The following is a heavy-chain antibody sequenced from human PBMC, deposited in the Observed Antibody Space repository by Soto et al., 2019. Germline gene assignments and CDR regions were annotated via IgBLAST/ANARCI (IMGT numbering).Heavy chain of an antibody. CDR2: IYYSGST. D-gene: IGHD3-22*01. CDR3: ASEVRPYYDSSGYYHFDY. CDR1: GGSISSSSYY. Sequence: NPSETLSLTCTVSGGSISSSSYYWGWIRQPPGKGLEWIGSIYYSGSTYYNPSLKSRVTISVDTSKNQFSLKLSSVTAADTAVYYCASEVRPYYDSSGYYHFDYWGQGTLVTVSS. V-gene: IGHV4-39*01. J-gene: IGHJ4*02.